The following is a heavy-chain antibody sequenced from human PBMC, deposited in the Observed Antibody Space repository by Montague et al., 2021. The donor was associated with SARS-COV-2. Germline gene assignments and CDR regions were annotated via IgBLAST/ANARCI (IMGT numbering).Heavy chain of an antibody. J-gene: IGHJ4*02. CDR2: IWHGGST. Sequence: SETLSLSCTVSGYSITHAYYWGWIRQPPGKGLEWIGNIWHGGSTYYNPSLKSRVTISVDTSNNQFSLKLTSVTPADTSVYYCARHLRVGNRWNGFEADYWGQGALVSVSS. V-gene: IGHV4-38-2*02. CDR1: GYSITHAYY. D-gene: IGHD1-1*01. CDR3: ARHLRVGNRWNGFEADY.